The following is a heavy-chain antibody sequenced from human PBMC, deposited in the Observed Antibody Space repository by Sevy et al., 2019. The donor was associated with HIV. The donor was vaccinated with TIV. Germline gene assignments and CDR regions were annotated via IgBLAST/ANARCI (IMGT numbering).Heavy chain of an antibody. J-gene: IGHJ4*02. V-gene: IGHV1-69*06. CDR2: IIPLLGTT. CDR3: ARGGGNGWYYFDY. Sequence: ASVKVSCKASGGTFTTSGTSWVRQVPGQGLEWMGGIIPLLGTTNYAQKFQSRVTITADKSTNTAYMELSSLRSEDTALYYCARGGGNGWYYFDYWGQETLVTVSS. CDR1: GGTFTTSG. D-gene: IGHD6-19*01.